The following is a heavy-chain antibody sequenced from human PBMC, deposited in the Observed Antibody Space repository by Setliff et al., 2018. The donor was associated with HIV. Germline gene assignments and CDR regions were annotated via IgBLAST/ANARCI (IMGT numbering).Heavy chain of an antibody. D-gene: IGHD6-13*01. Sequence: ASVKVSCKASGGTFSSYAISWVRQAPGQGLEWMGLVDPEGGKTIYAENFQGRVTITADTSTDTTYMKLSSLRSEDTAVYYCATGRIPGIPAVIVYWGQGTLVTVSS. CDR2: VDPEGGKT. V-gene: IGHV1-69-2*01. CDR1: GGTFSSYA. CDR3: ATGRIPGIPAVIVY. J-gene: IGHJ4*02.